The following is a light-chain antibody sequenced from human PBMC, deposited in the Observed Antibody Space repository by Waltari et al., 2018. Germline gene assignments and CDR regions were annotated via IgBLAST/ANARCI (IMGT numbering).Light chain of an antibody. CDR3: SSYITTNTLEL. CDR2: DVS. J-gene: IGLJ2*01. Sequence: QSALTQPASVSGSPGQSITISCTGTSSDVGSYNYVSWYQQHPGKAPTLMIYDVSYRPSGVSNRFSGSKSGNTASLTISGLQAEDEADYYCSSYITTNTLELFGGGTSLTVL. V-gene: IGLV2-14*03. CDR1: SSDVGSYNY.